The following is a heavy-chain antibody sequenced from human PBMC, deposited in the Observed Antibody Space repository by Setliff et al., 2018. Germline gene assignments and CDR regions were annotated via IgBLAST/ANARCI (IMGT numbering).Heavy chain of an antibody. CDR3: ARDQWVRSPPLYFSYSMDV. V-gene: IGHV4-4*07. Sequence: SETLSLTCTVSGGSIINSYYWSWIRQPAGKGLEWIGRISTSGSTNYNPSLKSRVTVSLDTSKNQFSLKLTAVTAADTAVYYCARDQWVRSPPLYFSYSMDVWGQGTTVTVSS. J-gene: IGHJ6*02. D-gene: IGHD5-12*01. CDR2: ISTSGST. CDR1: GGSIINSYY.